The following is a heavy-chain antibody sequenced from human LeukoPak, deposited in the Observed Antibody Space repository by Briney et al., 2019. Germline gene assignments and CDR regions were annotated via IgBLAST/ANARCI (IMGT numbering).Heavy chain of an antibody. CDR3: ARGVSYGSGSYYAY. CDR1: GYTFTSYD. V-gene: IGHV1-8*01. Sequence: ASVKVPCKASGYTFTSYDINWVRQATGQGLEWMGWMNPNSGNTGYAQKFQGRVTMTRNTSISTAYMELSSLRSEDTAVYYCARGVSYGSGSYYAYWGQGTLVTVSS. CDR2: MNPNSGNT. D-gene: IGHD3-10*01. J-gene: IGHJ4*02.